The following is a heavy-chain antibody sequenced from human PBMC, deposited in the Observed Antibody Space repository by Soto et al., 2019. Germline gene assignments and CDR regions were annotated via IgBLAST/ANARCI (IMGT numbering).Heavy chain of an antibody. V-gene: IGHV3-7*03. D-gene: IGHD4-17*01. CDR2: IKRDGSEK. J-gene: IGHJ4*02. CDR1: GFMFGSYW. Sequence: EVQLVESGGGLVQPGGSLRLSCAASGFMFGSYWMTWVRHAPGKGLEWVANIKRDGSEKFYVDSVKGRFTISRDNADNSLFLHMNSLRAEDTAIYYCARVRANDYEIDYWGQRALVTVS. CDR3: ARVRANDYEIDY.